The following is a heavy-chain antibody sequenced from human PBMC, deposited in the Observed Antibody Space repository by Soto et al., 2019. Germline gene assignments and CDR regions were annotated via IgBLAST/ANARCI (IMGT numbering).Heavy chain of an antibody. CDR1: GFTFSSYD. J-gene: IGHJ4*02. Sequence: GGSLRLSCAASGFTFSSYDMHWVRQAPGKGLEWVAVISYDGSNKYYADSVKGRFTISRDNSKNTLYLQMNSLRTEDTAVYYCATKLVAATSDYWGQGTLVTVSS. CDR3: ATKLVAATSDY. D-gene: IGHD2-15*01. CDR2: ISYDGSNK. V-gene: IGHV3-30*03.